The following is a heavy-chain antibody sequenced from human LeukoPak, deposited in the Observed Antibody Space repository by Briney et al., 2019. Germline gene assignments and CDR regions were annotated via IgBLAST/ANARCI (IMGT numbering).Heavy chain of an antibody. D-gene: IGHD2-2*01. CDR3: AREHRIVVVPAADNDAFDI. J-gene: IGHJ3*02. V-gene: IGHV1-2*04. CDR1: GYTFTGYY. CDR2: INPNSGGT. Sequence: ASVKVSCKASGYTFTGYYMHWVRQAPGQGLEWMGWINPNSGGTNYAQKFQGWVTMTRDTSISTAYMELSRLRSDDTAVYYCAREHRIVVVPAADNDAFDIWGQGTMVTVSS.